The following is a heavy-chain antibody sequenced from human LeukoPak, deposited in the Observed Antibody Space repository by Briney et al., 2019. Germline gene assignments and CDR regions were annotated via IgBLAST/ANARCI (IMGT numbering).Heavy chain of an antibody. CDR1: GFTFSSYS. D-gene: IGHD6-13*01. V-gene: IGHV3-21*01. CDR3: ARWSIAAAGTA. Sequence: GGSLRLSCAASGFTFSSYSMNWVRQAPGKGLEWVSSISSSSSYIYYADSVKGRFTISRGNAKNSLYLQMNSLRAEDTAVYYCARWSIAAAGTAWGQGTLVTVSS. J-gene: IGHJ5*02. CDR2: ISSSSSYI.